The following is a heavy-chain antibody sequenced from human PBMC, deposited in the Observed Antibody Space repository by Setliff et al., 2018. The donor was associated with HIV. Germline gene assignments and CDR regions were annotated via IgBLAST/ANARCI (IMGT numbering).Heavy chain of an antibody. D-gene: IGHD3-22*01. CDR2: TIPMSDIP. Sequence: ASVKVSCKASGFTFNHYALSWVRQAPGQRPEWMGGTIPMSDIPNYAQNFQGRVTITADHSTITTYMELSSLSSEDTAVYYCVRVGPWYYGRSGYLASWDYWGQGTQVTVSS. CDR1: GFTFNHYA. V-gene: IGHV1-69*10. CDR3: VRVGPWYYGRSGYLASWDY. J-gene: IGHJ4*02.